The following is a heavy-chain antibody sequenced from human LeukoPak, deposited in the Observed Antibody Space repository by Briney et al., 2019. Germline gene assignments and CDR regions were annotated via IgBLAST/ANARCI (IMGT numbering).Heavy chain of an antibody. CDR1: GFTFSRYG. CDR3: GRGPAYCSGGSCYYFDY. J-gene: IGHJ4*02. Sequence: GGSLRLSCAASGFTFSRYGMQWVRQAPGKGLEGVAVIWYDGSNKYYADSVKGRFTISRDNSKNTLYLQMNSLRAEDTAVYYCGRGPAYCSGGSCYYFDYWGQGTLVTVSS. D-gene: IGHD2-15*01. CDR2: IWYDGSNK. V-gene: IGHV3-33*01.